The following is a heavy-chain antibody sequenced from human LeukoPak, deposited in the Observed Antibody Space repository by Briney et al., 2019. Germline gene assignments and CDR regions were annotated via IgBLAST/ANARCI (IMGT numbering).Heavy chain of an antibody. CDR1: GGSFSGYY. Sequence: PSETLSLTCAVYGGSFSGYYWSWIRQPPGKGLEWIGEINHSGSTNYNPSLKSRVTISVDTSKNQFSLKLSSVTAADTAVYYWARGTRSSSPGVDYWGQGTLVTVSS. CDR3: ARGTRSSSPGVDY. V-gene: IGHV4-34*01. D-gene: IGHD6-6*01. J-gene: IGHJ4*02. CDR2: INHSGST.